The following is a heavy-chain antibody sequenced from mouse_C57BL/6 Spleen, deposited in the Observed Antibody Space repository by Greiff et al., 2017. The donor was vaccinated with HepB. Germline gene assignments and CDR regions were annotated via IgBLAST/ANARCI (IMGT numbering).Heavy chain of an antibody. Sequence: QVQLQQSGPELVKPGASVKISCKASGYSFTSYYIHWVKQRPGQGLEWIGWIYPGSGNTKYNEKFKGKATLTADTSSSTAYMQLSSLTSEDSAVYYCAREDYGSRPYIDYWGQGTTLTVSS. J-gene: IGHJ2*01. CDR1: GYSFTSYY. D-gene: IGHD1-1*01. CDR2: IYPGSGNT. CDR3: AREDYGSRPYIDY. V-gene: IGHV1-66*01.